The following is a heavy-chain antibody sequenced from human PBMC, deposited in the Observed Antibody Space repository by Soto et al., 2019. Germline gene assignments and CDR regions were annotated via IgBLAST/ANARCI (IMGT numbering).Heavy chain of an antibody. J-gene: IGHJ6*02. CDR3: ARQNCSSTSRQGYYYYGMDV. CDR1: GYSFTSYW. V-gene: IGHV5-10-1*01. D-gene: IGHD2-2*01. Sequence: GESLKISCKGSGYSFTSYWISWVRQMPGKGLEWMGRIDPSDSYTNYSPSFQGHVTISADKSISTAYLQWSSLRASDTAMYYCARQNCSSTSRQGYYYYGMDVWGQGTTVTVSS. CDR2: IDPSDSYT.